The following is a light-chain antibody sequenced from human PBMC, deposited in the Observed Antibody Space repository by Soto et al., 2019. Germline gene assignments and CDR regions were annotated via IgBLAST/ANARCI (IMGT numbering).Light chain of an antibody. CDR2: DDN. Sequence: VLTQPPSVSAAPGHKVTISCSGSSSNIGGNSVSWYQQLPGTAPKLLIYDDNKRPSGIPGRFSGSKSGTSATLGITGFQTGDEADYYCGSWDSSLSAYVFGTGTKVTVL. J-gene: IGLJ1*01. CDR3: GSWDSSLSAYV. CDR1: SSNIGGNS. V-gene: IGLV1-51*01.